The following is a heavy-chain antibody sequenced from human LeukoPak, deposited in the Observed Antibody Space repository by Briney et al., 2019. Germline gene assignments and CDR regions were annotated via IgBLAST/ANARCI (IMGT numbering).Heavy chain of an antibody. J-gene: IGHJ4*02. D-gene: IGHD7-27*01. V-gene: IGHV3-7*01. CDR2: IKQDGSEK. CDR1: GFTFSSYW. Sequence: GGSLRLSCAASGFTFSSYWMSWVRQAPGKGLEWVANIKQDGSEKYYVDSVKGRFTISRDNAKNSLYLQMNSLRAEDTAFYYCARTPNWGSPWGLFDYWGRGTLVTVSS. CDR3: ARTPNWGSPWGLFDY.